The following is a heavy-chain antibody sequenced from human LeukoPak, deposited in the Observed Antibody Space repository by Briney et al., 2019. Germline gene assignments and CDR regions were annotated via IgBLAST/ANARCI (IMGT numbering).Heavy chain of an antibody. J-gene: IGHJ4*02. D-gene: IGHD3-22*01. V-gene: IGHV3-21*01. CDR1: GFTFSTYN. CDR2: ITSSSSYI. CDR3: ARDPEYYDSSGQGFDY. Sequence: PGGSLRLSCAASGFTFSTYNMNWVRQAPGKGLEWVSSITSSSSYIYYADSVKGRFTISRDNSKNTLYLQMNSLRAEDTAVYYCARDPEYYDSSGQGFDYWGQGTLVTVSS.